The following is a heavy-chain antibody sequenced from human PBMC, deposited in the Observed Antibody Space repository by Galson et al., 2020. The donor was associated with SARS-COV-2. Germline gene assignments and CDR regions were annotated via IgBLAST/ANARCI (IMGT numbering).Heavy chain of an antibody. J-gene: IGHJ3*02. V-gene: IGHV4-34*01. CDR3: ARDYCSGGSCYSVAFVI. CDR1: GGSFSGYY. Sequence: SETLSLTCAVYGGSFSGYYWSWIRQPPGKGLEWIGEINHSGSTNYNPSLKSRVTISVDTSKNQFSLKLSSVTAADTAVYYCARDYCSGGSCYSVAFVIGGQGTMVTVSS. D-gene: IGHD2-15*01. CDR2: INHSGST.